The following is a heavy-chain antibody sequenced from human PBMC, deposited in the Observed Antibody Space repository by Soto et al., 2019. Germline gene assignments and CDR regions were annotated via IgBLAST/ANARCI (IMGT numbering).Heavy chain of an antibody. J-gene: IGHJ6*02. V-gene: IGHV4-34*01. CDR1: GGSFSGYY. CDR2: INHSGST. D-gene: IGHD3-3*01. CDR3: ARVTIFGTGHYGMDV. Sequence: QVQLQQWGAGLLKPSETLSLTCAVYGGSFSGYYWSWIRQPPGKGLEWIGEINHSGSTNYNPSLKSLVNRSVDTSKNQFSLKLSSVTAADTAVYYCARVTIFGTGHYGMDVWGQGTTVTVSS.